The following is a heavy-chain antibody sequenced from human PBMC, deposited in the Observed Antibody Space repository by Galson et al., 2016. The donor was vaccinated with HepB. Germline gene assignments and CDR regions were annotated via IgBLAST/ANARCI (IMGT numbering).Heavy chain of an antibody. CDR1: GASISNNNW. V-gene: IGHV4-4*02. CDR2: IYHTGTT. Sequence: ETLSLTCAVSGASISNNNWWSRVRQPPGRGLEWIGEIYHTGTTNYNSSLRSRVSISADKSKNHFSLRLTSVTAADTAIYYCARTPDYYYGMDVWGQGTTVTVSS. J-gene: IGHJ6*01. CDR3: ARTPDYYYGMDV.